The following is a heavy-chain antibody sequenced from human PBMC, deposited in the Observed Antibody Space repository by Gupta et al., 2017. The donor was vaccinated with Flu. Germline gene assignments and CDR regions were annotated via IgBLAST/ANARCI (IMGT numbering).Heavy chain of an antibody. CDR2: TYYRSKRYN. Sequence: QVQLRQSRPGLVMLSPTRSLTCPIAGVSLSCDTAAWTCIRQSPSRGLEWLGRTYYRSKRYNDYAVSVKGRVNINQDTSKNQFSLQRISVTPEDTAVYYCERVHNTSPRGPLDIWGQGTVVTVSS. CDR1: GVSLSCDTAA. CDR3: ERVHNTSPRGPLDI. D-gene: IGHD1-1*01. J-gene: IGHJ3*02. V-gene: IGHV6-1*01.